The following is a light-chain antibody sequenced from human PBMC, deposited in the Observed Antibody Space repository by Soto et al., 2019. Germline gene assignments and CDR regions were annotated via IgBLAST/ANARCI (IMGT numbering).Light chain of an antibody. Sequence: EIVLTQSPGTVSLSPGERATLSCRASQSVSSSSLAWYQQRPGQAPRLLIFTASSRATGTPDRFRGSGSGTDFTLTISRLEPEDFAVYYCQLYGSSPPYIFGPGTKVEIK. V-gene: IGKV3-20*01. J-gene: IGKJ2*01. CDR2: TAS. CDR1: QSVSSSS. CDR3: QLYGSSPPYI.